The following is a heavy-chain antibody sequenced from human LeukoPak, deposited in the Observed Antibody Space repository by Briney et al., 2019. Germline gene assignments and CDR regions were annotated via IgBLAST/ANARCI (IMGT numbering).Heavy chain of an antibody. CDR1: GFTFSSDA. D-gene: IGHD2-15*01. V-gene: IGHV3-23*01. CDR2: ISGSGGST. J-gene: IGHJ4*02. CDR3: AKAPVTTCRGAFCYPFDY. Sequence: GGSLRLSCAASGFTFSSDAMSWVRQAPGKGLEWVSAISGSGGSTYYADSVKGRFTISRDNSKNTLYLQMNSLRAEDTAVYYCAKAPVTTCRGAFCYPFDYWGLGTLVTVSS.